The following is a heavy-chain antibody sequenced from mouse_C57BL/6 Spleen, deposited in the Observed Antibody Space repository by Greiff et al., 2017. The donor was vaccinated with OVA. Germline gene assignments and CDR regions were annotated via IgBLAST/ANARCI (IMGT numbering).Heavy chain of an antibody. CDR3: ARHNLYAMDY. J-gene: IGHJ4*01. Sequence: EVQLVESGGGLVKPGGSLKLSCAASGFTFSDYGMHWVRQAPEKGLEWVAYISSGSSTIYYADTVKGRFTISRDKAKNTLFLQMTSLRSEDTAMYYCARHNLYAMDYWGQGTSVTVSS. CDR2: ISSGSSTI. CDR1: GFTFSDYG. V-gene: IGHV5-17*01. D-gene: IGHD1-3*01.